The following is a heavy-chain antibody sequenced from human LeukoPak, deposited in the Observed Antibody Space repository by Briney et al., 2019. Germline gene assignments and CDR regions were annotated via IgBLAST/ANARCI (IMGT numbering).Heavy chain of an antibody. V-gene: IGHV3-23*01. CDR1: GFTFSSYA. Sequence: GGSLRLSCAASGFTFSSYAMRWVRQAPGKGLEWVSGISGSGGDTYYADSVKGRFTISRDNSKNTLYLQMNSLRAEDSAVYYCARVLGYCTNGVCNTRFDYWGQGPLVAVSS. J-gene: IGHJ4*02. D-gene: IGHD2-8*01. CDR3: ARVLGYCTNGVCNTRFDY. CDR2: ISGSGGDT.